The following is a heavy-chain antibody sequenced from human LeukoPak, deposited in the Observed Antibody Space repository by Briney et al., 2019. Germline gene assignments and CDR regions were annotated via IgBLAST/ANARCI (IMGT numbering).Heavy chain of an antibody. Sequence: GGSLKLSCAASGFIFSQYSMNWVRQAPGKGLEWVSHIRSSSETFYADSVKGRFTISRDNARNSLYLQMNDLRGEDTAIYYCARDAGNSGYGCDLWGQGTLVAVSS. CDR1: GFIFSQYS. J-gene: IGHJ5*02. V-gene: IGHV3-48*01. CDR2: IRSSSET. D-gene: IGHD5-12*01. CDR3: ARDAGNSGYGCDL.